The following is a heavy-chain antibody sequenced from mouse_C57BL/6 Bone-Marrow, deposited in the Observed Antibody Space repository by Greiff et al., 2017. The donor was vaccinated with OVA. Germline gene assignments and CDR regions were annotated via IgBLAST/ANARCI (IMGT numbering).Heavy chain of an antibody. CDR1: GYTFTDYE. V-gene: IGHV1-15*01. CDR3: TRCTVVAPNYAMDY. Sequence: VQLQQSGAELVRPGASVTLSCKASGYTFTDYEMHWVKQTPVHGLEWIGAIDPETGGTAYNQKFNGKAILTADKSSSTAYMELRSLTSEDSAVYYCTRCTVVAPNYAMDYWGQGTSVTVSS. D-gene: IGHD1-1*01. J-gene: IGHJ4*01. CDR2: IDPETGGT.